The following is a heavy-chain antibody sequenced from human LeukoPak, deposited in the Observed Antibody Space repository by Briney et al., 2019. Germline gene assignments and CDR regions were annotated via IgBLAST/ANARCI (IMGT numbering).Heavy chain of an antibody. CDR3: ARHHSYGERVSGMDV. CDR2: IYYSGST. CDR1: GGSIGSSSYY. V-gene: IGHV4-39*01. J-gene: IGHJ6*02. D-gene: IGHD4-17*01. Sequence: SETLSLTCTVSGGSIGSSSYYWGWIRQPPGKGLEWIGSIYYSGSTYYNPSLKSRVTISVDTSKNQFSLKLSSVTAADTAVYYCARHHSYGERVSGMDVWGQGTTVTVSS.